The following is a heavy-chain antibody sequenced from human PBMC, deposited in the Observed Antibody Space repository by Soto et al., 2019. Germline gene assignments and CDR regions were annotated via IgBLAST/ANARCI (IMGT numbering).Heavy chain of an antibody. Sequence: SETLSLTCAVSGGSITSSNWWSWVRQPPGKGLEWIGEIYDSGSTNYSPSLKGRVTISVDRTKKQFSLRLISVTAADTAVYYCARAPMVRGVPYDFDYWGQGTRVTVS. D-gene: IGHD3-10*01. CDR2: IYDSGST. J-gene: IGHJ4*02. CDR1: GGSITSSNW. CDR3: ARAPMVRGVPYDFDY. V-gene: IGHV4-4*02.